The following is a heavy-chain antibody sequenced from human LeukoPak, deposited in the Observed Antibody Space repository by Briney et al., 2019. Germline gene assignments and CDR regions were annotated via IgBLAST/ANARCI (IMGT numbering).Heavy chain of an antibody. CDR2: IYHSGST. CDR3: ARDAPDFWSGYYRFDYYYYYMDV. D-gene: IGHD3-3*01. V-gene: IGHV4-38-2*02. CDR1: GYSISSGYY. J-gene: IGHJ6*03. Sequence: PSETLSLTCAVSGYSISSGYYWGWIRQPPGKGLEWIGSIYHSGSTYYNPSLKSRVTISVDTSKNQFSLKLSSVTAADTAVYYCARDAPDFWSGYYRFDYYYYYMDVWGKGTTVTVSS.